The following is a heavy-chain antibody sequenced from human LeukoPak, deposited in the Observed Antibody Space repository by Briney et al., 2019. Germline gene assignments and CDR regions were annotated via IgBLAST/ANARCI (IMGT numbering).Heavy chain of an antibody. CDR3: AKDDGYGDYGYDY. CDR1: GFTFSSYW. D-gene: IGHD4-17*01. J-gene: IGHJ4*02. CDR2: IKQDGSEK. Sequence: GGSLRLSCAASGFTFSSYWMSWVRQAPGKGLEWVANIKQDGSEKYYVDSVKGRFTISRDNSKNTLYLQMNSLRAEDTGVYYCAKDDGYGDYGYDYWGQGTLVTVSS. V-gene: IGHV3-7*03.